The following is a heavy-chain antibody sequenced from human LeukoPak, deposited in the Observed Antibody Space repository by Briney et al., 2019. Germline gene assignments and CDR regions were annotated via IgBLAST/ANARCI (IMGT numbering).Heavy chain of an antibody. D-gene: IGHD1-26*01. CDR2: ISSSSSYI. V-gene: IGHV3-21*01. CDR3: ARESATAGDFDY. J-gene: IGHJ4*02. Sequence: GGSLRLSCAASGFTFSSYSMNWVRQAPGKGLEWVSSISSSSSYIYYADSVKGRFTISRDNAKNSLYLQMNSLRAEDTAVCYCARESATAGDFDYWGQGTLVTVSS. CDR1: GFTFSSYS.